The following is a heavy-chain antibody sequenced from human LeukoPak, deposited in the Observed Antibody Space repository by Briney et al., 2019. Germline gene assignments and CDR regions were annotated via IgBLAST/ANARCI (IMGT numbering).Heavy chain of an antibody. Sequence: ASVKVSCKVSGYTLTELSMHWVRQAPGKGLEWMGGFDPEDGETIYAQKFQGRVTMTEDTSTDTAYMELSSLRSEDTAVYYCATAYGSGRPQGYWGQGTLVAVSS. J-gene: IGHJ4*02. CDR1: GYTLTELS. CDR2: FDPEDGET. D-gene: IGHD3-10*01. CDR3: ATAYGSGRPQGY. V-gene: IGHV1-24*01.